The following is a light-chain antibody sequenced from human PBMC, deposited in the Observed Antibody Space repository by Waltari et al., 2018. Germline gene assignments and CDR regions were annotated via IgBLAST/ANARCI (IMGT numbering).Light chain of an antibody. J-gene: IGKJ5*01. CDR2: DAS. V-gene: IGKV3-11*01. CDR3: QQRSNWPPIT. CDR1: QSVSSY. Sequence: EIVLTQSPATLSLSPGERATLSCRASQSVSSYLACYQPKPGQAPRLLIYDASNRATGIPARFSGSGSGTDFTLTISSLEPEDFAVYYCQQRSNWPPITFGQGTRLEIK.